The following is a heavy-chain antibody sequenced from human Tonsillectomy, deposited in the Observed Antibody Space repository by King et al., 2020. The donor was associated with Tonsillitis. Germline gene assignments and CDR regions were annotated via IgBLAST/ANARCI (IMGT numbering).Heavy chain of an antibody. V-gene: IGHV4-30-4*01. Sequence: QLQESGPGLVKPSQTLSLTCTVSGGSISSGNYYWSWIRQPPGKGLEWIGYIYDSGSTHQNPSLKSRLTISVATSKNQFSPRLSSVTAADTAVYYCARGYGYGMDVWGQGTTVTVSS. CDR3: ARGYGYGMDV. CDR2: IYDSGST. CDR1: GGSISSGNYY. D-gene: IGHD5-18*01. J-gene: IGHJ6*02.